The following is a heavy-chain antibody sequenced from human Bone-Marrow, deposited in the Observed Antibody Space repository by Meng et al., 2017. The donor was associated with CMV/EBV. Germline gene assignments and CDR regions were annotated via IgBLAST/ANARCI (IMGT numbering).Heavy chain of an antibody. V-gene: IGHV3-21*01. Sequence: GESLKISCAASGFTFSSYSMNWVRQAPGKGLEWVSSISSSSSYIYYADSVKGRFTISRDNAKNSLFLQLNSLRAEDTAVYYCARASQVRLSTSLGYWGQGTLVTVSS. D-gene: IGHD3-16*01. CDR2: ISSSSSYI. J-gene: IGHJ4*02. CDR3: ARASQVRLSTSLGY. CDR1: GFTFSSYS.